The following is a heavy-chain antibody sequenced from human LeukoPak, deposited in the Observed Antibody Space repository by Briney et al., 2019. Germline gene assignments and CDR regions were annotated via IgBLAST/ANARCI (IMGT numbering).Heavy chain of an antibody. D-gene: IGHD7-27*01. CDR3: ARVSGEDAFDI. J-gene: IGHJ4*02. Sequence: GGSLRLSCAASGFTFSSYSMNWVRQAPGKGLEWVSSISSSSSYIYYADSVKGRFTISRDNAKNSLYLQMNSLRAEDTAVYYCARVSGEDAFDIWGQGTLVTVSS. V-gene: IGHV3-21*01. CDR1: GFTFSSYS. CDR2: ISSSSSYI.